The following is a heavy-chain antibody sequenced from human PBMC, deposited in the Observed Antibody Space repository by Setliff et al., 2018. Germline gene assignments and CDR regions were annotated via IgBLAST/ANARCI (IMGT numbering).Heavy chain of an antibody. J-gene: IGHJ6*03. D-gene: IGHD3-10*01. CDR1: GYNFITFG. CDR3: MSTPSGTYSTYYYYYNMDV. V-gene: IGHV1-18*01. Sequence: VASVKVSCKTSGYNFITFGISWVRQAPGQGPEWMGWISPYNENTNYAQKFQGRVTMTTDTSTSTVYMELRSLKSDDTALYYCMSTPSGTYSTYYYYYNMDVWGKGTQVTVSS. CDR2: ISPYNENT.